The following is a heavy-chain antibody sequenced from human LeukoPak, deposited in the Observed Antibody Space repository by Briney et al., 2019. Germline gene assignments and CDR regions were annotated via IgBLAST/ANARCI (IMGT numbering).Heavy chain of an antibody. D-gene: IGHD2-2*01. V-gene: IGHV1-24*01. CDR1: GYTLTELS. J-gene: IGHJ5*02. Sequence: ASVKVSCKVSGYTLTELSMHWVRQAPGKGLEWMGGFDPEDGETIYAQKFQGRVTMTEDTSTDTAYVELSSLRSEDTAVYYCARNGVGYQLLDNWFDPWGQETLVTVSS. CDR2: FDPEDGET. CDR3: ARNGVGYQLLDNWFDP.